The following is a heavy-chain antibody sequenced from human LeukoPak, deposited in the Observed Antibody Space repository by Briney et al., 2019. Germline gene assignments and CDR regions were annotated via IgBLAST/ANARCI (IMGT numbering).Heavy chain of an antibody. V-gene: IGHV4-34*01. CDR3: ARGIRHYDYGDGHWFDP. D-gene: IGHD3-16*01. CDR1: GGSFSGYY. J-gene: IGHJ5*02. CDR2: INHSGST. Sequence: PSETLSLTCAVYGGSFSGYYWSWIRQPPGKGLEWIGEINHSGSTNYNPSLKSRVTISVDTSKNQFSLKLSSVTAADTAVYYCARGIRHYDYGDGHWFDPWGQGTLVTVSS.